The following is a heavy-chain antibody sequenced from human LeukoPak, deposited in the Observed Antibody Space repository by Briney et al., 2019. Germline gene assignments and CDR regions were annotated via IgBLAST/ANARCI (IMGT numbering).Heavy chain of an antibody. V-gene: IGHV3-23*01. CDR3: AKVWYYYGSYFDY. D-gene: IGHD3-10*01. Sequence: PGGSLRLSCAASGFTFSSYGMSWVRQAPGKGLEWVSAISGSGGSTYYADSVKGRFTISRDNSKNTLYLQMNSLRAEDTAVYYCAKVWYYYGSYFDYWGQGTLVTVSS. J-gene: IGHJ4*02. CDR2: ISGSGGST. CDR1: GFTFSSYG.